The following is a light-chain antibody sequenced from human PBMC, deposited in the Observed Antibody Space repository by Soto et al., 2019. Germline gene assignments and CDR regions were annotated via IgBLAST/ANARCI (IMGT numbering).Light chain of an antibody. Sequence: DIQMTQSPSSLSASVGDRVTITCRASQSISSYLNWYPQKPGKAPKLLIYAASSLQSGVPSRFSGSGSGTDFTLTISSLQPEDFATYYCQQSYSTPRTFGQGTKVAIK. CDR2: AAS. CDR3: QQSYSTPRT. V-gene: IGKV1-39*01. J-gene: IGKJ1*01. CDR1: QSISSY.